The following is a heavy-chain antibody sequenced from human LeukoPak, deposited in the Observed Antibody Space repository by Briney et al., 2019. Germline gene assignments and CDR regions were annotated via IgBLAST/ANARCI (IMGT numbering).Heavy chain of an antibody. CDR3: ARDIRTLDYYDSQSPCYFDY. D-gene: IGHD3-22*01. Sequence: ASVKVSGKASGYTFTSYGISWVRQAPGQGLEWMGWISAYNGNTNYAQKLQGRGTMTTDTSTSTAYMELRSLRSDDTAVYYCARDIRTLDYYDSQSPCYFDYWGQGTLVTVSS. V-gene: IGHV1-18*01. CDR1: GYTFTSYG. CDR2: ISAYNGNT. J-gene: IGHJ4*02.